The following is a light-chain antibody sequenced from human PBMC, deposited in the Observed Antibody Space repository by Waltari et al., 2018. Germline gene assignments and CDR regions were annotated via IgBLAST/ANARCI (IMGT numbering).Light chain of an antibody. CDR3: QSPSSSGSYHWL. CDR2: QDT. V-gene: IGLV3-25*03. CDR1: TLSKEY. J-gene: IGLJ3*02. Sequence: SYELTQPPSVAVSPGQTVRITCTGNTLSKEYTYCYQQKPGQAPILLIYQDTKRPSGIPERFSGSTSETTVTLTITGVQAEDEAAYYCQSPSSSGSYHWLFGGGTKVTVL.